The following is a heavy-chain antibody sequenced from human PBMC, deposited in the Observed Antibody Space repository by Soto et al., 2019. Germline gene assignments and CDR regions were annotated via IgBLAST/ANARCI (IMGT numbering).Heavy chain of an antibody. V-gene: IGHV3-33*06. CDR1: GFSFRTHG. J-gene: IGHJ4*02. CDR3: AKRSSSSTFDY. Sequence: GGSLRLSCTATGFSFRTHGMHWVRQAPGKGLEWVAVIVNDGSEQGHADSVEGRFTISRDNDRNILYLQMNNLRAEDTARYYCAKRSSSSTFDYWGQGTLVTVSS. D-gene: IGHD6-6*01. CDR2: IVNDGSEQ.